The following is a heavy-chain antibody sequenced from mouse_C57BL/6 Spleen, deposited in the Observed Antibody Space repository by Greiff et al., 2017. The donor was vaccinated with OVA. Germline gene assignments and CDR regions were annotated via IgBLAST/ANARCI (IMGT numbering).Heavy chain of an antibody. CDR3: ARAIYYDCDREGRNYAMDY. CDR1: GYTFTTYP. D-gene: IGHD2-4*01. CDR2: FHPYNDDT. J-gene: IGHJ4*01. V-gene: IGHV1-47*01. Sequence: QVQLQQSGAELVKPGASVKMSCKASGYTFTTYPIEWMKQNHGKSLEWIGNFHPYNDDTNYNEKFKGKATLTVEKSTNTVYLELSRLTSDDSAVYYGARAIYYDCDREGRNYAMDYWGQGTSVTVSS.